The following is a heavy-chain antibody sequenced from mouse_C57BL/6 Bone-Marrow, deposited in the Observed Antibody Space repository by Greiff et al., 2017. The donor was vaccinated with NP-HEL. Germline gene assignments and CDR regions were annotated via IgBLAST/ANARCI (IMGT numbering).Heavy chain of an antibody. D-gene: IGHD2-2*01. CDR1: GYSITSAY. Sequence: EVQVVESGPGLAKPSQTLSLTCSVTGYSITSAYWNWIRKFPGNKLEYMGYISYSGSPYYNPSLKSRIPITRDTAKNKYSLQLNYVTTEDTATEYCARSPLWLRRNYYAMDYWGQGTSVTVSS. J-gene: IGHJ4*01. CDR3: ARSPLWLRRNYYAMDY. V-gene: IGHV3-8*01. CDR2: ISYSGSP.